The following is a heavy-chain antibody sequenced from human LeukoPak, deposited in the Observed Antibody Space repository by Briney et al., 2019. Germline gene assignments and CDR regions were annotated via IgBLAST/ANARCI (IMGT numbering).Heavy chain of an antibody. CDR3: AKGGGGSYLYFDY. CDR1: GFTFSSYG. Sequence: GGSLRLSCAASGFTFSSYGMHWVRQAPGKGLEWVAVISYDGNNKYYADSVKGRFTISRDNSKNTLYLQMNSLRAEDTAVYYCAKGGGGSYLYFDYWGQGTLVTVSS. J-gene: IGHJ4*02. CDR2: ISYDGNNK. D-gene: IGHD1-26*01. V-gene: IGHV3-30*18.